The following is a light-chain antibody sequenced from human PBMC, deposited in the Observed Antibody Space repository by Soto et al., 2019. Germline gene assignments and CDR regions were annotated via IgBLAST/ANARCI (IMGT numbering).Light chain of an antibody. V-gene: IGKV3-15*01. CDR2: EAS. Sequence: EIVMTQSPATLSVSPGERATLSCRASQSVSSNLTWYQHKPGQAPSLLIYEASTRATGIPARFSGGGSGTEFTLTISSLQSEDFAVYYCKQYNKWPLTFGGGTKVEIK. J-gene: IGKJ4*01. CDR1: QSVSSN. CDR3: KQYNKWPLT.